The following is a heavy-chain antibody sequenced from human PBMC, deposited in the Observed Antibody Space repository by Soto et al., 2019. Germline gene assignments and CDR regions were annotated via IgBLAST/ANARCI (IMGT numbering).Heavy chain of an antibody. J-gene: IGHJ4*02. CDR3: AGGGSIASARFDY. Sequence: SXTLSLTCTVSGGSISSYYCSWIMQPPGKGLEWIGYIYYSGSTNYNPSLKSRVTISVDTSKNQFSLKLSSVNAADTAVYYCAGGGSIASARFDYWGQGTLVTVSS. D-gene: IGHD6-6*01. V-gene: IGHV4-59*08. CDR2: IYYSGST. CDR1: GGSISSYY.